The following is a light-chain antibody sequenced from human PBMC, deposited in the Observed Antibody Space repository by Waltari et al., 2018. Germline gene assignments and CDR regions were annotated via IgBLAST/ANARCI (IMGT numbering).Light chain of an antibody. CDR2: EVS. V-gene: IGLV2-14*01. J-gene: IGLJ2*01. CDR1: SSDVGGYNY. CDR3: SSYTSSSTVV. Sequence: QSALTQPASVSGSPGQSITISCTGTSSDVGGYNYVSWYQQHPGKAPKLMIYEVSNRPSGVSTRFSGSKSGNTASLTISGLQAEDEADYYCSSYTSSSTVVFGGGTTLTVL.